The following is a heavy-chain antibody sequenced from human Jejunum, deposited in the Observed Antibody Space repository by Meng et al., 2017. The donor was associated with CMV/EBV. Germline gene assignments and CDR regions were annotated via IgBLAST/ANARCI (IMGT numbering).Heavy chain of an antibody. D-gene: IGHD2-21*02. CDR3: ARDGGSGDWDY. V-gene: IGHV1-46*01. Sequence: SCKASGYTFTSYYMHWARQAPGQGLEWMGIINPSGGSTSYAQKFQGRVTMTRDASTSTVYMELSSLRSEDTAVYYCARDGGSGDWDYWGQGTLVTVSS. CDR2: INPSGGST. CDR1: GYTFTSYY. J-gene: IGHJ4*02.